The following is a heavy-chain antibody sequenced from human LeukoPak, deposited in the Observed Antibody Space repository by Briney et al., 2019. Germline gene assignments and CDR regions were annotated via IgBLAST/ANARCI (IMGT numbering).Heavy chain of an antibody. J-gene: IGHJ5*02. CDR2: TVGGGDGT. D-gene: IGHD1-26*01. Sequence: GSLRLSCAASGLTFSSDWMHWVRQVPGKGLEWVAVTVGGGDGTYYADSVKGRFTISRDNPNNTLYLQMNSLRAEDTAVYYCARCADQWELLRWFDPWGQGTLVTVSS. V-gene: IGHV3-23*01. CDR1: GLTFSSDW. CDR3: ARCADQWELLRWFDP.